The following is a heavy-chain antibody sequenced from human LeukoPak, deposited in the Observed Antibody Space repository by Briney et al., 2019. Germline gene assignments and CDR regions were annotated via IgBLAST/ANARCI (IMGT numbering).Heavy chain of an antibody. J-gene: IGHJ5*02. Sequence: GESLKISCKGSGYSFTNYWIGWVRQIPGKGLEWVWIIYPGDCDTRYSPSFQGQVTISADKSISTAYLQWSSLKASDTAMYYCARSSYYGSASYYPSWGKGTLVPVSS. V-gene: IGHV5-51*01. CDR3: ARSSYYGSASYYPS. D-gene: IGHD3-10*01. CDR1: GYSFTNYW. CDR2: IYPGDCDT.